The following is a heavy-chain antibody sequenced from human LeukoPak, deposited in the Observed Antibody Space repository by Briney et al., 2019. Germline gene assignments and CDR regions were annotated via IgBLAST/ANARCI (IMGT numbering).Heavy chain of an antibody. CDR1: GGSISSSNW. CDR2: IYHSGST. V-gene: IGHV4-4*02. J-gene: IGHJ6*02. D-gene: IGHD2-15*01. CDR3: VRVRRVALVVVADYGMDV. Sequence: SETLSLTCAVSGGSISSSNWWSWVRPPPGKGLEWIGEIYHSGSTNYNPSLKSRVTISVDKSKNQFSLKLSSVTAADTAVYYCVRVRRVALVVVADYGMDVWGQGTTVTVSS.